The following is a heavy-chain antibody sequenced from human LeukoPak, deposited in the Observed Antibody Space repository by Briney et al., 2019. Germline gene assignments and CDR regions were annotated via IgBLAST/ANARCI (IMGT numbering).Heavy chain of an antibody. Sequence: GGSLRLSCEVSGFTFSNYAMSWVRQAPGKGLEWVANIKRDGSEKYYVDSVKGRFTISRDNAKNSLDLQMNSLRVEDTAVYYCARLGPASSGWPESFDYWGQGTLVTVSS. CDR3: ARLGPASSGWPESFDY. CDR2: IKRDGSEK. J-gene: IGHJ4*02. D-gene: IGHD6-19*01. V-gene: IGHV3-7*03. CDR1: GFTFSNYA.